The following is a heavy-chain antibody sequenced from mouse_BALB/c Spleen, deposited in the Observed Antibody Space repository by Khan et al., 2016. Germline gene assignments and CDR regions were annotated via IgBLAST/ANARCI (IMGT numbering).Heavy chain of an antibody. CDR3: ARCDFYRYTDAMDY. Sequence: EVQLQESGPDLVKPSQSLSLTCTVTGYSITSGYSWHWIRQFPGNKLEWMGYIHYSGNTNYNPFLKSRISITRDTSTNQFFLQLNSVTIEDTATSYCARCDFYRYTDAMDYWGQGTSITVSS. CDR2: IHYSGNT. D-gene: IGHD2-14*01. J-gene: IGHJ4*01. CDR1: GYSITSGYS. V-gene: IGHV3-1*02.